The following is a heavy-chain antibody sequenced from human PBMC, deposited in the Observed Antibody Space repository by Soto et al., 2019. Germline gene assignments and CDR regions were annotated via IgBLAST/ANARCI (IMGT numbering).Heavy chain of an antibody. V-gene: IGHV3-23*01. CDR3: AKDYVWGSYASYYFDY. Sequence: GGSLRLSCEASGFTFSSYAMSWVRQAPGKGLEWVSAISGSGGSTYYADSVKGRFTISRDNSKNTLYLQMNSLRAEDTAVYYCAKDYVWGSYASYYFDYWGQGTLVTVSS. CDR2: ISGSGGST. CDR1: GFTFSSYA. D-gene: IGHD3-16*01. J-gene: IGHJ4*02.